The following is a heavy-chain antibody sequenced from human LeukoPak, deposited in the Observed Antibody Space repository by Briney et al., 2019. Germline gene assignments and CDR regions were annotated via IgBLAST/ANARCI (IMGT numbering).Heavy chain of an antibody. CDR2: INHSGSA. CDR1: GGSFSGYY. CDR3: ARGKRITMVRGVGNWFDP. J-gene: IGHJ5*02. Sequence: SETLSLTCAVYGGSFSGYYWSWIRQPPGKGLEWIGEINHSGSANYNPSLKSRVTISVDTSKNQFSLKLSSVTAADTAVYYCARGKRITMVRGVGNWFDPWGQGTLVTVSS. D-gene: IGHD3-10*01. V-gene: IGHV4-34*01.